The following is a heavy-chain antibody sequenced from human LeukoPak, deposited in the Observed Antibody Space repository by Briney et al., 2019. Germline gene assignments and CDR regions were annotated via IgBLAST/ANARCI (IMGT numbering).Heavy chain of an antibody. J-gene: IGHJ6*02. Sequence: ASVKVSCKASGYTFTSYGISWVRQAPGQGLEWMGWISAYNGNTNYAQKLQGRVTMTTDTSASTAYIELRSLRSDDTAVYYCARDTYYDILTGYYKNYYYGMDVWGQGTTVTVSS. CDR3: ARDTYYDILTGYYKNYYYGMDV. D-gene: IGHD3-9*01. V-gene: IGHV1-18*01. CDR2: ISAYNGNT. CDR1: GYTFTSYG.